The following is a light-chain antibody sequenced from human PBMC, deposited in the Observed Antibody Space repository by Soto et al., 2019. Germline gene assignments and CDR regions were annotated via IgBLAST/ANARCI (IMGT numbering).Light chain of an antibody. CDR1: QSVSSNY. CDR3: QQYVSPLLT. CDR2: GAS. Sequence: EIVLTQSPGTLSLSPGERATLSCRASQSVSSNYLAWYQQKPGQAPRLLIYGASSRATGIPDRFSGSGSGTDFTLTISRLEPEDFAVYYCQQYVSPLLTFGPGTKVDIK. V-gene: IGKV3-20*01. J-gene: IGKJ3*01.